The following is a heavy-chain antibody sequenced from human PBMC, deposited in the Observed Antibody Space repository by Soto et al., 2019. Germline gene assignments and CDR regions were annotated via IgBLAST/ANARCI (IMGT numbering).Heavy chain of an antibody. J-gene: IGHJ5*02. V-gene: IGHV4-61*08. CDR3: ARGPGIAAAGSPSDP. CDR1: GGSISSGGYS. CDR2: IYYSGST. Sequence: LSLTCAVSGGSISSGGYSWTWIRQPPGKGLEWIGYIYYSGSTNYNPSLKSRVTISVDTSKNQFSLKLSSVTTADTAVYYCARGPGIAAAGSPSDPWGQGTLVTV. D-gene: IGHD6-13*01.